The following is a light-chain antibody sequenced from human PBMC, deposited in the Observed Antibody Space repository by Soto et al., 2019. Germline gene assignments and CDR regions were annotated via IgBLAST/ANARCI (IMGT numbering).Light chain of an antibody. CDR2: KAS. CDR3: QQYNTSPHT. V-gene: IGKV1-5*03. J-gene: IGKJ2*01. CDR1: QSISSL. Sequence: DIQMTQSPSTLSASVGDRVTLTCRASQSISSLLAWYQQKPGKAPKILIFKASDLETGVPSRFSGTGSGTEFTLTISSLQPDDFATYFCQQYNTSPHTFGQGTKLEIK.